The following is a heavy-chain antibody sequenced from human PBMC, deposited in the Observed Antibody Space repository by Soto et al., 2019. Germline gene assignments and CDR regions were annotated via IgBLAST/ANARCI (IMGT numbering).Heavy chain of an antibody. J-gene: IGHJ4*02. CDR2: ISYDEINK. CDR3: ARLSDYSSSWYFPLDY. CDR1: GFTFSSYA. D-gene: IGHD6-13*01. V-gene: IGHV3-30-3*01. Sequence: QVQLVESGGGVVQPGRSLRLSCAASGFTFSSYAMHWVRQAPGKGLEWEAVISYDEINKNYADSVKGRFTSSRDNSKNTLYLQMNSLTAEDTAVYYCARLSDYSSSWYFPLDYWGQGTLVTVSS.